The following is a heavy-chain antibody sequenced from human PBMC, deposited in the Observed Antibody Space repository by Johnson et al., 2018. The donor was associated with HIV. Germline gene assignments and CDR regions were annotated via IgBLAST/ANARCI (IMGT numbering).Heavy chain of an antibody. J-gene: IGHJ3*02. V-gene: IGHV3-23*04. D-gene: IGHD3-22*01. CDR3: ARERYYYDSSGYYYERNAFDI. CDR2: ISGGGGGST. Sequence: EVQLVESGGGLVKPGGSLRLSCEASGFSFSDYCMNWIRQTPGKGLEWVSAISGGGGGSTHYADAVKGRFTISRDNSKNTLYLQTNSLRAEDTAVYYCARERYYYDSSGYYYERNAFDIWGQGTMVTVSS. CDR1: GFSFSDYC.